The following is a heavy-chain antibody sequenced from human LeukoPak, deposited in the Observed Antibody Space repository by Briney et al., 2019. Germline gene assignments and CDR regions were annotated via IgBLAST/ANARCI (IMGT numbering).Heavy chain of an antibody. V-gene: IGHV4-59*01. CDR2: IYYSGST. Sequence: SETLSLTCTVSGGSISSYYWSWLRQPPGRGLEWLGYIYYSGSTNYNPSLKSRVTISVDTSKNQFSLKLSSVTAADTAVYYCARDRGYGMDVWGQGTTVTVSS. CDR1: GGSISSYY. CDR3: ARDRGYGMDV. J-gene: IGHJ6*02.